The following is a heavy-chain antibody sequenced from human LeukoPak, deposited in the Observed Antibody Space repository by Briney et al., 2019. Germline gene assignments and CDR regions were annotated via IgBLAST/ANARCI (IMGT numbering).Heavy chain of an antibody. V-gene: IGHV1-18*01. CDR3: ARLLDGYGDYDFDY. CDR1: GYTFTSYG. J-gene: IGHJ4*02. D-gene: IGHD4-17*01. Sequence: GASVKVSCKASGYTFTSYGISWVRQAPGQGLEWMGWISAYNGNTNYAQKLQGRVTMTTDTSTSTAYMELRSLRSDDTAVYYCARLLDGYGDYDFDYWGQGTLVTVSS. CDR2: ISAYNGNT.